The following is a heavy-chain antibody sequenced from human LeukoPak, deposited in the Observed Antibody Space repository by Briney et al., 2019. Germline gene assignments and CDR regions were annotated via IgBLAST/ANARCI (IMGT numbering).Heavy chain of an antibody. V-gene: IGHV3-21*01. CDR3: TRDRPRAAFRVFVVQ. CDR1: GFTFSSYA. CDR2: MSSGSRYI. Sequence: GGSLRLSCAASGFTFSSYAMTCVRQAPGKGLEWVSSMSSGSRYIYYADSVRGRFTISRDNAKNSLYLLMNSLSAEDTAVYYCTRDRPRAAFRVFVVQWGQGTLVTVSS. D-gene: IGHD3-3*01. J-gene: IGHJ4*02.